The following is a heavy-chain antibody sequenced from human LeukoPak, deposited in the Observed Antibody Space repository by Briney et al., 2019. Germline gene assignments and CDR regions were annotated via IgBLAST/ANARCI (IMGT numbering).Heavy chain of an antibody. D-gene: IGHD4-17*01. CDR1: GFTFSSYG. CDR2: ISYDGSNK. Sequence: PGRSLRLSCAASGFTFSSYGMHWVRQAPGKGLEWVAVISYDGSNKYYADSVKGRFTISRDNSKNTLYLQMNSLRAEDTAVYYCAKDNGDYGYFDYWSQGTLVTVSS. V-gene: IGHV3-30*18. CDR3: AKDNGDYGYFDY. J-gene: IGHJ4*02.